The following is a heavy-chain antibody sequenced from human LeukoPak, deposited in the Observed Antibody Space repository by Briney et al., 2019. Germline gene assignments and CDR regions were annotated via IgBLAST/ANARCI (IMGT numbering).Heavy chain of an antibody. J-gene: IGHJ5*02. V-gene: IGHV1-69*02. CDR1: GGTFSSYT. D-gene: IGHD2-21*01. Sequence: GASVKVSCKASGGTFSSYTISWVRQAPGQGLEWMGRIIPILGIANYVQKFQGRVTITADKSASTAYMELSSLRSEDTAVYYCARADCGGDCYNPWGQGTLVTVSS. CDR3: ARADCGGDCYNP. CDR2: IIPILGIA.